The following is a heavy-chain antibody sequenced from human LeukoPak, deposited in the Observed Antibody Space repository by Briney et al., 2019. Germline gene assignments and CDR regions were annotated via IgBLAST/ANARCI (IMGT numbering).Heavy chain of an antibody. Sequence: GGSLRLSCAASGFTFSSYWMSWVRQAPGKGLEWVSGISGSGGSTYYADSVKGRFTISRDNSKNTLYLQMNSLRAEDTAVYYCAKSRGIGDSSGYYFRTYYFDYWGQGTLVTVSS. CDR2: ISGSGGST. CDR1: GFTFSSYW. V-gene: IGHV3-23*01. J-gene: IGHJ4*02. D-gene: IGHD3-22*01. CDR3: AKSRGIGDSSGYYFRTYYFDY.